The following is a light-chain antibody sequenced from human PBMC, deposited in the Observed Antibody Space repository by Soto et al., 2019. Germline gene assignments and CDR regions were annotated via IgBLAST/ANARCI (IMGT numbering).Light chain of an antibody. J-gene: IGKJ1*01. CDR3: QQSNSYSQWT. CDR2: DAS. V-gene: IGKV1-5*01. Sequence: DIQMTQSPSTLSASVGDRVTITCRASQSISSWLAWYQQKPGKAPKLLIYDASSLESGVPSRFSGSGSETEFTLTISSVQPDDCATYYCQQSNSYSQWTFGQGTKVEIK. CDR1: QSISSW.